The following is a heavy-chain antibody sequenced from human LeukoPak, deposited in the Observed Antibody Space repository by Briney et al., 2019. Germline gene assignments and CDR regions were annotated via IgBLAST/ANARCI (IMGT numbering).Heavy chain of an antibody. CDR1: GFTFSSYA. CDR2: ISGSGGST. J-gene: IGHJ4*02. Sequence: GRSLRLSCAASGFTFSSYAMSWVRQAPGKGLEWVSAISGSGGSTYYADSVKGRFTISRDNSKNTLYLQMNSLRAEDTAVYYCAKDLEVAYYYDSSGYSHWGQGTLVTVSS. CDR3: AKDLEVAYYYDSSGYSH. D-gene: IGHD3-22*01. V-gene: IGHV3-23*01.